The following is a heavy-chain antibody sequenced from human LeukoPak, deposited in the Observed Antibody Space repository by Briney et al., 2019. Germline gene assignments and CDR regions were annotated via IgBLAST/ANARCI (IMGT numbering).Heavy chain of an antibody. J-gene: IGHJ4*02. CDR2: IKQDGSEK. Sequence: GGSLRLSCKASGFTFRSYWMSWVRQAPGKGLEWVANIKQDGSEKYYVDSVKGRFTISRDNAKNSLYLQMDSLRAEDTAVYYCARDYSSSCFDFWGQGTLVTVSS. D-gene: IGHD6-13*01. CDR3: ARDYSSSCFDF. CDR1: GFTFRSYW. V-gene: IGHV3-7*01.